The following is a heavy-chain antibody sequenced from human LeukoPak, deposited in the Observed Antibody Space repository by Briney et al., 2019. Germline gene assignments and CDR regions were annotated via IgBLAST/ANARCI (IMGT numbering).Heavy chain of an antibody. CDR2: ISGSGGST. CDR1: GFTFSSYA. CDR3: AREWGYYDSSGPFDY. Sequence: GGSLRLSCAASGFTFSSYAMSWVRQAPGKGLEWVSAISGSGGSTYYADSVKGRFTISRDNSKNTLYLQMNSLRAEDTAVYYCAREWGYYDSSGPFDYWGQGTLVTVSS. D-gene: IGHD3-22*01. V-gene: IGHV3-23*01. J-gene: IGHJ4*02.